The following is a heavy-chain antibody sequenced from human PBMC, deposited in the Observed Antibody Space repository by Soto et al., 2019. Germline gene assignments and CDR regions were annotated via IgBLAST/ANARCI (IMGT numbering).Heavy chain of an antibody. Sequence: WGSLRLSCAASGFTIGGAWMSWVRQAPGKGLEWVAKIRQDGNEMYYVDAVRGRFTISRDNAKNSLYLQMNSLRVEDTALYYCARDGYSYALDVWGQGTTVTVCS. CDR1: GFTIGGAW. V-gene: IGHV3-7*01. CDR2: IRQDGNEM. CDR3: ARDGYSYALDV. J-gene: IGHJ6*02.